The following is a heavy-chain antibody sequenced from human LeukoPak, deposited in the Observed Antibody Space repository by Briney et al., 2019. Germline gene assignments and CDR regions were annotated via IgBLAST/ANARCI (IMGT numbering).Heavy chain of an antibody. Sequence: SETLSLTCAVYGGSFSGYYWSWIRQPPGKGLEWIGEINHSGSTNYNPSLKSRVTISVDTSKNQFSLKLSSVTAADTAVYYCARRRLVRLVPYYYYYYMDVWGKGTTVTVSS. CDR3: ARRRLVRLVPYYYYYYMDV. J-gene: IGHJ6*03. CDR2: INHSGST. D-gene: IGHD6-19*01. CDR1: GGSFSGYY. V-gene: IGHV4-34*01.